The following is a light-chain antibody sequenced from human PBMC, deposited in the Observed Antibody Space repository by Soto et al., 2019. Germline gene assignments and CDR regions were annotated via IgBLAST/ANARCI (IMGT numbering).Light chain of an antibody. CDR2: GAS. J-gene: IGKJ1*01. Sequence: EIVLTQSPGTLSLSPGERATLSCRASQSVSSSYLAWYQQKPGQATRLLIYGASSRATGIPDRFSGSGSGTDFTLTISRLEPQDFSVYYCQQYGRSPPVTFGQGTKVEIK. CDR3: QQYGRSPPVT. V-gene: IGKV3-20*01. CDR1: QSVSSSY.